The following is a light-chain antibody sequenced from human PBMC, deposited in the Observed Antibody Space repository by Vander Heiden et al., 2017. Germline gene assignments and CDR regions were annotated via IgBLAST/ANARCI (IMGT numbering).Light chain of an antibody. CDR2: EAS. CDR3: QQRRNWPIT. Sequence: EIVFTHSPATLSLSQGERAALSCTARQCFRSHLAWYQQKPGQAPKLLIYEASNRATGIPARFSGSGSGTDFTLTISRVEAEDFAVYYCQQRRNWPITFGQGTRLEIK. CDR1: QCFRSH. J-gene: IGKJ5*01. V-gene: IGKV3-11*01.